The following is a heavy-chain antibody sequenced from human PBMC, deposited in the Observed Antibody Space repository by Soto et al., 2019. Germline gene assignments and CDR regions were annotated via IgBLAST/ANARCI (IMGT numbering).Heavy chain of an antibody. CDR2: IYYNGDT. Sequence: SETLSLTCTLSGGAINDHYWSFIRQPPGQGLEWIGYIYYNGDTNYNPSLESRVSISVDRSRNEFSLRLTSQTAADTAVYYCARVRTGYFDYWGRGALVTVSS. J-gene: IGHJ4*02. D-gene: IGHD3-9*01. CDR1: GGAINDHY. V-gene: IGHV4-59*11. CDR3: ARVRTGYFDY.